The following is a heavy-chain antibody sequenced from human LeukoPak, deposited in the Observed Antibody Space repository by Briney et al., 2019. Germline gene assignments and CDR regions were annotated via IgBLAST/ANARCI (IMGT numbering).Heavy chain of an antibody. D-gene: IGHD2-15*01. V-gene: IGHV3-49*03. Sequence: GGSLRLSCTASGFTFGDYAMSWFRQAPGKGLEWVGFIRGKAYGGTTEYAASVKGRFTISRDDSKSIAYLQMNSLKTEDTAVYYCTRAYRVAAPTFPLGYWGQGTLVTVSS. CDR2: IRGKAYGGTT. CDR3: TRAYRVAAPTFPLGY. J-gene: IGHJ4*02. CDR1: GFTFGDYA.